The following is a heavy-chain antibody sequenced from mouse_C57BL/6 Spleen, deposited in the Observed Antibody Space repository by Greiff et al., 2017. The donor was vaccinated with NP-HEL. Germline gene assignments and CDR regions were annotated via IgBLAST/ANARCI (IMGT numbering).Heavy chain of an antibody. J-gene: IGHJ2*01. Sequence: VQLQQSGPELVKPGASVKISCKASGYAFSSSWMNWVKQRPGKGLEWIGRIYPGDGDTNYNGKFKGKATLTADKSSSTAYMQLSSLTSEDSAVYFCARGKDFVGYFDYWGQGTTLTVSS. CDR3: ARGKDFVGYFDY. CDR2: IYPGDGDT. V-gene: IGHV1-82*01. CDR1: GYAFSSSW.